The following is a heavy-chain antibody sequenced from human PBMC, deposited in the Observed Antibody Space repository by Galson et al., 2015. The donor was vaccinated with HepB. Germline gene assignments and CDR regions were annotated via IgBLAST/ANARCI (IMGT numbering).Heavy chain of an antibody. J-gene: IGHJ4*02. CDR2: ISAYSGNT. D-gene: IGHD3-22*01. CDR1: GYTFTGFG. CDR3: VRDLGHYDSNSLISFDY. V-gene: IGHV1-18*04. Sequence: SVKVSCKASGYTFTGFGVSWVRQAPGQGLEWMGWISAYSGNTNYAQMLQGRVTLTTDTSTSTAYMELRSLSSDDTAVYYCVRDLGHYDSNSLISFDYWGQGTLVTVSS.